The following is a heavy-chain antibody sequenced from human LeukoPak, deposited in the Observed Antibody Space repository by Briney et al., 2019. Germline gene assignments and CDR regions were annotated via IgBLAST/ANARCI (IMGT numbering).Heavy chain of an antibody. J-gene: IGHJ5*02. Sequence: GGSLRLSCAASGFTFSSYWMSWVRQAPGKGLEWVANIKKDGSEKYYVDSVKGRFTISRDNAKNSLYLQMKSLRVEDTGVYYCARDAGGRTQREGWFDPWGQGTLVTVSS. CDR3: ARDAGGRTQREGWFDP. D-gene: IGHD1-26*01. V-gene: IGHV3-7*01. CDR2: IKKDGSEK. CDR1: GFTFSSYW.